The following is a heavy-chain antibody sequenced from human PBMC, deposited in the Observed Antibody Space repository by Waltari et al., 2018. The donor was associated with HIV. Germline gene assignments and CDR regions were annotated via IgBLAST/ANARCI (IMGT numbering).Heavy chain of an antibody. Sequence: ELQLVESGGGLVQPGGSLRLSCEASGFNFTSYWMTWVRQAPGKVLEWVANIKQDGSEKNYVDSVKGRFTISRDNAKNSLYLQMNSLRAEDTAVYYCATSRTFDYWGQGTLVTVSS. CDR2: IKQDGSEK. CDR3: ATSRTFDY. V-gene: IGHV3-7*01. CDR1: GFNFTSYW. J-gene: IGHJ4*02.